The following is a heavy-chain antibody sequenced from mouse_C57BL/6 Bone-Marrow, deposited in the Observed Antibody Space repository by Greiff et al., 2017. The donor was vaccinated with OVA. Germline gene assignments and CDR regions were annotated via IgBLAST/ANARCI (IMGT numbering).Heavy chain of an antibody. CDR3: ARRTTTVVAPWAMDY. D-gene: IGHD1-1*01. J-gene: IGHJ4*01. CDR1: GFTFSDYY. CDR2: ISNGGGST. V-gene: IGHV5-12*01. Sequence: EVQLVESGGGLVQPGGSLKLSCAASGFTFSDYYMYWVRQTPEKRLEWVAYISNGGGSTYYPDTVKGRFTISRDNAKNTLYLQMSRLKSEDTAMYYCARRTTTVVAPWAMDYWGQGTSVTVSS.